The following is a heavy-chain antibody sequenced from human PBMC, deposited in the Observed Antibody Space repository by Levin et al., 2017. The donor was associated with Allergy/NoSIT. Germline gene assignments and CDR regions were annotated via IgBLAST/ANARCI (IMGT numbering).Heavy chain of an antibody. V-gene: IGHV1-2*02. CDR2: INPNSGDT. Sequence: ASVKVSCNVSGYTFTDYSIHWVRQAPRQGLEWMGWINPNSGDTHYSEKLQDRVTMTRDTSVSTAFMELNSLRSDDTAVYYCARVTRVMLERGILNVPGFWGQGTMVTVSS. D-gene: IGHD3-10*01. CDR3: ARVTRVMLERGILNVPGF. CDR1: GYTFTDYS. J-gene: IGHJ4*02.